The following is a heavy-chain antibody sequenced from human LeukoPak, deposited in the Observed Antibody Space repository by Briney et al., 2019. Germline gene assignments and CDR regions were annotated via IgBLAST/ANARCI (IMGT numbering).Heavy chain of an antibody. J-gene: IGHJ3*02. D-gene: IGHD3-10*01. CDR3: ARGLRNAFDI. CDR1: GFTFSSYA. CDR2: ISSSSYI. Sequence: PGGSLRLSCAASGFTFSSYAMSWVRQAPGKGLEWVSSISSSSYIYYADSVKGRFTISRDNAKNSLYLQMNSLRAEDTAVYYCARGLRNAFDIWGQGTMVTVSS. V-gene: IGHV3-21*01.